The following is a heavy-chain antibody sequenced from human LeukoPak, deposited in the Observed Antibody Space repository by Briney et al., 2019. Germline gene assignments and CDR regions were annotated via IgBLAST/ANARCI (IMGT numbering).Heavy chain of an antibody. CDR2: INSDGSST. Sequence: GGSLRLSCAASGFTFSAYWMHWVRQAPGKGLVWVSGINSDGSSTTYADSVKGRFTISRDDAKNTLYLQMNSLRAEDTAVYYCAKALAAAGTGNYFDYWGQGTLVTVSS. CDR3: AKALAAAGTGNYFDY. D-gene: IGHD6-13*01. V-gene: IGHV3-74*01. CDR1: GFTFSAYW. J-gene: IGHJ4*02.